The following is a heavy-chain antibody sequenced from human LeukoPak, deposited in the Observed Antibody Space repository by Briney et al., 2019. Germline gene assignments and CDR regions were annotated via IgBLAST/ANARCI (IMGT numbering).Heavy chain of an antibody. J-gene: IGHJ2*01. CDR3: TRPGAASGDRNYYDL. CDR1: GFTFSAYS. Sequence: GGSLRLSCAASGFTFSAYSRTWVRQAPGRGLEWVANIGQDGTETYYVDSVKGRFTISRDNAKNLLYLQMNSLRVEDTTVYYRTRPGAASGDRNYYDLWGRGTLVTVSS. CDR2: IGQDGTET. D-gene: IGHD6-13*01. V-gene: IGHV3-7*01.